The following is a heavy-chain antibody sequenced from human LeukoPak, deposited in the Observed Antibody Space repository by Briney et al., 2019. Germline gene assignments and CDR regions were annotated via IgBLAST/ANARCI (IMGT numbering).Heavy chain of an antibody. CDR2: ISYDGSNK. Sequence: PGTSLRLSCAASGFTFSSYAIHWVRQAPGKGLEWVAVISYDGSNKYYTDSVKGRFAISRDNSKNTVYLQMNSLSAGDTALYYCAKVGQSGPFRLRVAELLPRGNYYHYIDVWGKGTTVT. D-gene: IGHD3-10*01. CDR3: AKVGQSGPFRLRVAELLPRGNYYHYIDV. J-gene: IGHJ6*03. V-gene: IGHV3-30*09. CDR1: GFTFSSYA.